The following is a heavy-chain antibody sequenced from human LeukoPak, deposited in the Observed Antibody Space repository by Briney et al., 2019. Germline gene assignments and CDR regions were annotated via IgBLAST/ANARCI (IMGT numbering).Heavy chain of an antibody. CDR3: ARGEGYGGIYGMDV. CDR1: GYTFTGYY. D-gene: IGHD4-23*01. Sequence: ASVKVSCKASGYTFTGYYMHWVRQAPGRGLEWMGWINPNSGGTNYAQKFQGWVTMTRDTSISTAYMELSRLRSDDTAVYYCARGEGYGGIYGMDVWGQGTTVTVSS. V-gene: IGHV1-2*04. J-gene: IGHJ6*02. CDR2: INPNSGGT.